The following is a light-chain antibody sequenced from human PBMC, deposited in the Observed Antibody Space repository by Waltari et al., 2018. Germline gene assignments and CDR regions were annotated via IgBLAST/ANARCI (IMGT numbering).Light chain of an antibody. CDR2: EVA. Sequence: QSALTQPASVSGSPGQSITISCTGTSSDGGNYNLVSWYQQHPGKAPKLMIYEVATRPSGVSNRFSGSKSGNTASLTISGLQAEDEADYYCCSYAASSTWVFGGGTKLTVL. CDR1: SSDGGNYNL. CDR3: CSYAASSTWV. V-gene: IGLV2-23*02. J-gene: IGLJ3*02.